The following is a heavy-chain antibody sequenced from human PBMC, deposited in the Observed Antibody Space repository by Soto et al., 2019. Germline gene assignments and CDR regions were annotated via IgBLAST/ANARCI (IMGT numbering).Heavy chain of an antibody. J-gene: IGHJ5*02. CDR1: GGSFSGYY. Sequence: QVQLQQWGAGLLKPSETLSLTCAVYGGSFSGYYWSWIRQPPGKGLEWIGEINHSGRTNYNPSLKSRVTISIXTXKXXFSLKLSSVTAADTAIYYCARDSLGIAVLGTGRSKNNWFDPWGQGTLVTVSS. D-gene: IGHD6-19*01. CDR2: INHSGRT. CDR3: ARDSLGIAVLGTGRSKNNWFDP. V-gene: IGHV4-34*01.